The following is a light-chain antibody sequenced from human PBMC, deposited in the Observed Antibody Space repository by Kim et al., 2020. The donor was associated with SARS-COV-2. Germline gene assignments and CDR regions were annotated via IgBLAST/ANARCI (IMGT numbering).Light chain of an antibody. J-gene: IGLJ2*01. Sequence: VALGQTVRITCQGESLRSYYATWYQQKPGQAPILFIYGKNNRPSGIPDRFSGSSSGNTASLTITGTQAGDEADYYCNSRDSNNNVVFGGGTKVTVL. V-gene: IGLV3-19*01. CDR1: SLRSYY. CDR2: GKN. CDR3: NSRDSNNNVV.